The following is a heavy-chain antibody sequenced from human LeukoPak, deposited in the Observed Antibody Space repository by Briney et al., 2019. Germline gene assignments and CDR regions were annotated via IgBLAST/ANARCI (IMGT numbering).Heavy chain of an antibody. CDR2: IWSDGSNK. J-gene: IGHJ4*02. V-gene: IGHV3-33*06. CDR3: AKDSSNWNYVLDY. D-gene: IGHD1-7*01. Sequence: GGSLRLSCAASGFTFSSYGMHWVRQAPGKGLEWVAIIWSDGSNKYYADSLKGRFTISRDNSKNTLYLQMNSLRAEDTAVYYCAKDSSNWNYVLDYWGQGTLVTVSS. CDR1: GFTFSSYG.